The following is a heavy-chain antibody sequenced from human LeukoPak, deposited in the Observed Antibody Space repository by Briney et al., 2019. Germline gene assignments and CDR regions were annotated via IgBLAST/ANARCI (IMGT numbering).Heavy chain of an antibody. CDR3: GRDGDFGVVPRGEGDYGMDV. D-gene: IGHD3-3*01. J-gene: IGHJ6*04. CDR1: GFTFSSYS. V-gene: IGHV3-21*01. CDR2: ISSSSSYI. Sequence: GGSLRLSCAASGFTFSSYSMNWVRQAPGRGLEWVSSISSSSSYIYYADSVKGRFTISRDNAKNSLYLQMNSLRAEDTAGYYCGRDGDFGVVPRGEGDYGMDVWAKGTTVTVS.